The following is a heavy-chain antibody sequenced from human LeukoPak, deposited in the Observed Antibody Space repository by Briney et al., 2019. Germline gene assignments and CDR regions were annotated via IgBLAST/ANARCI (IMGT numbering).Heavy chain of an antibody. D-gene: IGHD6-19*01. Sequence: SETLSLTCTVSGGSISSSSYYWGWIRQPPGKGLDWIVSIYYSGSTYYNPSLKRRVTISVDTSKNQFSLKLSSVTAADRAVYYRARRGRGSSGWYGTEYNWFDPWGQGPLVTVSS. CDR3: ARRGRGSSGWYGTEYNWFDP. J-gene: IGHJ5*02. V-gene: IGHV4-39*01. CDR2: IYYSGST. CDR1: GGSISSSSYY.